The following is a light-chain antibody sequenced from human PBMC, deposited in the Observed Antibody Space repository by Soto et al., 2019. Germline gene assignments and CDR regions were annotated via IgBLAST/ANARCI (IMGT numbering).Light chain of an antibody. J-gene: IGLJ1*01. CDR3: ASYDGTKLYV. CDR2: EVT. Sequence: QSALTQPPSASGSPGQSLTISCTGTSSDVGFYNFVSWYQQRPGKAPKLVIYEVTKGPSGVPDRFSGSKSGSTASLTVSGLQADDEAAYYCASYDGTKLYVFGSGTKVTVL. CDR1: SSDVGFYNF. V-gene: IGLV2-8*01.